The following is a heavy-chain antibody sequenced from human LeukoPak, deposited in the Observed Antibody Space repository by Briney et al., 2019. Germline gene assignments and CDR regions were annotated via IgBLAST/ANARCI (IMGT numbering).Heavy chain of an antibody. V-gene: IGHV5-51*01. CDR2: IYPGDSDA. J-gene: IGHJ4*02. CDR3: ARGFYFFDS. D-gene: IGHD3-10*01. CDR1: GYSFTSHW. Sequence: GASLKISCKGSGYSFTSHWIGWVRPLPGKGLEWMGVIYPGDSDARYSPSFQGQVTISADKSISTAYLQWSSLKASDTAMYYCARGFYFFDSWGQGTLVTVSS.